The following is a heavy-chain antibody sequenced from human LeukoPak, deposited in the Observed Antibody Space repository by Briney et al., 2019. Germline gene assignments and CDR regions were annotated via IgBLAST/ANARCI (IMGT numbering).Heavy chain of an antibody. CDR3: ARWTPTVTTRGGFSYWFDP. CDR1: GGSISSSSYY. CDR2: IYYSGST. J-gene: IGHJ5*02. Sequence: SETLSLTCTVSGGSISSSSYYWGWIRQPPGRGLEWIGSIYYSGSTYYNPSLKSRVTISVDTSNNQFSLKLSSVTAADTAVYYCARWTPTVTTRGGFSYWFDPWGQGTLVTVSS. D-gene: IGHD4-17*01. V-gene: IGHV4-39*01.